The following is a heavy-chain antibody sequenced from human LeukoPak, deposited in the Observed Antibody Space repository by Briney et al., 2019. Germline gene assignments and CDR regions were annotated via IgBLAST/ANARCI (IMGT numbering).Heavy chain of an antibody. V-gene: IGHV4-39*01. J-gene: IGHJ4*02. D-gene: IGHD5-12*01. CDR1: GGSISSGDYY. CDR3: ARRDIVATIST. CDR2: IYYSGTT. Sequence: SETLSLTCTVSGGSISSGDYYWSWIRQPPGKGLEWIGSIYYSGTTFYNPSLKSRVTISVDMSKNQFFLKLSSVTAADTAVYYCARRDIVATISTWGQGTLVTVSS.